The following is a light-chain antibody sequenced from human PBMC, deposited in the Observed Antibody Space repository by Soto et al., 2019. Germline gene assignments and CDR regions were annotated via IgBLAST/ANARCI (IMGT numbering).Light chain of an antibody. CDR3: SSYAGSNKLV. CDR2: EVS. J-gene: IGLJ2*01. CDR1: SSDVGAYNF. V-gene: IGLV2-8*01. Sequence: QSALTQPPSASGSPGQSVTISCTGTSSDVGAYNFVSWYQQHPGKVPKLMIYEVSKRPSGVPDRFSGSKSGNTASLTVSGLQAEDEADYYCSSYAGSNKLVFGGGTQLTVL.